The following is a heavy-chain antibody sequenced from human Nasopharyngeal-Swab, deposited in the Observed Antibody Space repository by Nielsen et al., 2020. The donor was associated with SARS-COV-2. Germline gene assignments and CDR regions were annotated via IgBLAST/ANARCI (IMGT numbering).Heavy chain of an antibody. D-gene: IGHD6-13*01. J-gene: IGHJ3*02. CDR2: ISSSSSYI. CDR1: GFTFSSYS. Sequence: GGSLTLSCAASGFTFSSYSMNWVRQAPGKGLEWVSSISSSSSYIYYADSVKGRFTISRDNAKNSLYLQMISLRAEDTAVYYCARDDLPSIAAAGVDAFDIWGQGTMVTVSS. V-gene: IGHV3-21*01. CDR3: ARDDLPSIAAAGVDAFDI.